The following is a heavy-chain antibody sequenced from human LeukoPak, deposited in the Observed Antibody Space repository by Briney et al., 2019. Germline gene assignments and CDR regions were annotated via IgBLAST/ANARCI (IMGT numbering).Heavy chain of an antibody. CDR2: IIPIFGTA. Sequence: SVKVSCKASGGTFSSYAISWVRQAPGQGLEWMGGIIPIFGTANYAQKFQGRVTITADESTSTAYMELSSLRSEDTAVYYCASNWGRLVTTDAFDIWGQGTMVTVSS. V-gene: IGHV1-69*01. CDR3: ASNWGRLVTTDAFDI. CDR1: GGTFSSYA. J-gene: IGHJ3*02. D-gene: IGHD7-27*01.